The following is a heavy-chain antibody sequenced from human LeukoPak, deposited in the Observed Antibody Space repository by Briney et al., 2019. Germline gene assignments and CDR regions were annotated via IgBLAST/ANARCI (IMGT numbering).Heavy chain of an antibody. CDR3: ARDSSDDYDSSGSFDP. CDR1: GDSFSSNSAA. Sequence: SQTLSLTCAISGDSFSSNSAAWDWVRQSPSRGLEWLGRTYYRSKWYNDYAVSVKSRITINPDTSKNQFSLQLNSVTPEDTAVYYCARDSSDDYDSSGSFDPWGQGTLVTVSS. J-gene: IGHJ5*02. V-gene: IGHV6-1*01. CDR2: TYYRSKWYN. D-gene: IGHD3-22*01.